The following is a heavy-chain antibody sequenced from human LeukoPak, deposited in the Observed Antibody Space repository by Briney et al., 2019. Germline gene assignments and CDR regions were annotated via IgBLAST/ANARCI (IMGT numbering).Heavy chain of an antibody. CDR2: ISGSGDST. CDR1: GFTFNNYV. V-gene: IGHV3-23*01. J-gene: IGHJ4*02. CDR3: AKDLLAGAGTPEAHDY. Sequence: GWSLRLSCAASGFTFNNYVMSWVRQAPGKGLEWVSAISGSGDSTYYADSVKGRFTISRDNSKNTLYVQMSSLRAEDTAVYYCAKDLLAGAGTPEAHDYWGQGTLVTVSS. D-gene: IGHD6-19*01.